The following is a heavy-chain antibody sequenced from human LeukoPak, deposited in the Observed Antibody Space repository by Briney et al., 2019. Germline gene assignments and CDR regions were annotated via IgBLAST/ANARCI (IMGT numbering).Heavy chain of an antibody. J-gene: IGHJ6*02. Sequence: GGSLRLSCAASGFTFSSYWMNWVRQAPGKGLEWVANIKRDGSEIYYVDPVKGRFTISRDNAKNSLYLQMNSLRAEDSAVYYCVRAMDVWGQGTTVTVSS. CDR1: GFTFSSYW. CDR3: VRAMDV. V-gene: IGHV3-7*03. CDR2: IKRDGSEI.